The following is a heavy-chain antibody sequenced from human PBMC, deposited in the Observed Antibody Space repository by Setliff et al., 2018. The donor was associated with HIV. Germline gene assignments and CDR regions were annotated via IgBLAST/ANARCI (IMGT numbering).Heavy chain of an antibody. CDR2: ISYDGSNK. J-gene: IGHJ3*01. Sequence: GESLKISCAASGFTFSSYAMHWVRQAPGKGLEWVAVISYDGSNKYYADSVKGRFTISRDNAKNTMYLQMNSLRVEDTAMYYCVSLVTTIDTAFDLWGQGTMVTVSS. CDR1: GFTFSSYA. V-gene: IGHV3-30*04. D-gene: IGHD4-17*01. CDR3: VSLVTTIDTAFDL.